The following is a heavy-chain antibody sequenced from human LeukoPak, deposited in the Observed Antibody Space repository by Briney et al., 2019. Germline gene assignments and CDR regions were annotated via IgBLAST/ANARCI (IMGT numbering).Heavy chain of an antibody. V-gene: IGHV3-21*06. Sequence: GGSLRLSCAASGFTFSSYGMHWVRQAPGKGLEWVAFINGPSNNIRYADSVEGRFTISRDNVKNSLYLQMDSLRIEDTAVYYCATSRVFDYWGQGALVTVSS. CDR1: GFTFSSYG. CDR3: ATSRVFDY. CDR2: INGPSNNI. J-gene: IGHJ4*02.